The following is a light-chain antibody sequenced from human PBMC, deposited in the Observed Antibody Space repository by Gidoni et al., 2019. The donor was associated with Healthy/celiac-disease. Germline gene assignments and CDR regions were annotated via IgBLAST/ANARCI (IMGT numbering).Light chain of an antibody. CDR3: MQALQTPPT. CDR1: QSLLHSNGYNY. V-gene: IGKV2-28*01. CDR2: LGS. Sequence: IVMTQSPLSLPVTPGEPASISCRSSQSLLHSNGYNYLDWYLQKPGQSPQLLIYLGSNRASGVPDRFRGSGSGTDFTLKISRVEAEDVGVYYCMQALQTPPTFGQXTKVEIK. J-gene: IGKJ1*01.